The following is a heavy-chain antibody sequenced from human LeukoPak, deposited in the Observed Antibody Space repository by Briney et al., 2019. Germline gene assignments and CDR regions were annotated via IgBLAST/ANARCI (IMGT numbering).Heavy chain of an antibody. CDR1: GFTFSSYS. Sequence: GGSLRLSCAASGFTFSSYSMNWVRQAPGKGLEWVSSISSSSSYIYYADSVKGRFTISRDNAKNSLYLQMNSLRAEDTAVYYFARGSGYGKGHDYWGQGTLVTVSS. D-gene: IGHD5-12*01. CDR2: ISSSSSYI. V-gene: IGHV3-21*01. J-gene: IGHJ4*02. CDR3: ARGSGYGKGHDY.